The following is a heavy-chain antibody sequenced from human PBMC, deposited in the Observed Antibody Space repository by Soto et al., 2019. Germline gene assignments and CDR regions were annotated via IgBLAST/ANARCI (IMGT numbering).Heavy chain of an antibody. CDR3: AIVYPTVPTYRLAS. V-gene: IGHV1-69*13. J-gene: IGHJ1*01. D-gene: IGHD4-17*01. CDR2: IIPIFGTA. Sequence: GASVKVSCKASGGTFSSYAISWVRQAPGQGLEWMGGIIPIFGTANYAQKFQGRVTITADESTSTAYMELSSLRSEDTAVYYCAIVYPTVPTYRLASWGQGTLVTVSS. CDR1: GGTFSSYA.